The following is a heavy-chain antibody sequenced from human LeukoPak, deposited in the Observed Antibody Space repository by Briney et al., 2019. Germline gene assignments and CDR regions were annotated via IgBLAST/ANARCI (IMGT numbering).Heavy chain of an antibody. V-gene: IGHV3-23*01. CDR2: ISATASNT. CDR1: GFTFSSYA. J-gene: IGHJ4*02. CDR3: AKDRTVTTGAFDY. Sequence: GGSLRLSCAASGFTFSSYAMSWVRQAPGKGLEWVSAISATASNTYYADSVKGRFTISRDNSKSTLYLQMNSLRAEDTAVYYCAKDRTVTTGAFDYWGQGTLVTVSS. D-gene: IGHD4-11*01.